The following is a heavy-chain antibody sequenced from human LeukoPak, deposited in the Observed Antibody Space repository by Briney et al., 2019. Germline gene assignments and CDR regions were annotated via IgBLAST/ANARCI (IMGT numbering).Heavy chain of an antibody. J-gene: IGHJ6*02. CDR1: GGTFSSYA. V-gene: IGHV1-69*04. Sequence: GASVKVSCKASGGTFSSYAISWVRQAPGQGLEWMGRIIPILGIANYAQKFQGRVTITADKSTSTAYMELSSLGSEDTAVYYCARDPTIFGVAYGMDVWGQGTTVTVSS. D-gene: IGHD3-3*01. CDR3: ARDPTIFGVAYGMDV. CDR2: IIPILGIA.